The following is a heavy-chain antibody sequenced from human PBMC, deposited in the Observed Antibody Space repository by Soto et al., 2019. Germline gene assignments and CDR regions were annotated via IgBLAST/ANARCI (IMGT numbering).Heavy chain of an antibody. CDR2: IDPSGTTT. D-gene: IGHD2-2*01. V-gene: IGHV1-46*01. Sequence: ASVKVSCKASGDTFTNYYIHWVRQAPGRGLEWMGTIDPSGTTTFYAQNLQGRVTMTRDTSTGTLYMELSSLRSEDTAVYYCGRLKVTSGLSYWGQGTLVTVSS. CDR3: GRLKVTSGLSY. CDR1: GDTFTNYY. J-gene: IGHJ4*02.